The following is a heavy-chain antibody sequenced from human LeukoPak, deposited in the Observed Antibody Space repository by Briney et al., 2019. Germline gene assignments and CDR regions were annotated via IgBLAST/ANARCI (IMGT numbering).Heavy chain of an antibody. CDR1: GFTFSSYS. CDR3: AREGRFLEWLFDY. D-gene: IGHD3-3*01. Sequence: GGSLRLSCAASGFTFSSYSMNWVRQAPGKGLEWVSYIGTSSSPIYYVDSVKGRFTVSRDNAKNSLYLQMNSLRAEDTAVYYCAREGRFLEWLFDYWGQGTLVTVSS. J-gene: IGHJ4*02. V-gene: IGHV3-48*04. CDR2: IGTSSSPI.